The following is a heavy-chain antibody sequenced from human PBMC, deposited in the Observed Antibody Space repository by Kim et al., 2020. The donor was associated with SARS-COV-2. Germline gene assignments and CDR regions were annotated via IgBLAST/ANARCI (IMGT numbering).Heavy chain of an antibody. V-gene: IGHV4-38-2*02. D-gene: IGHD3-16*01. J-gene: IGHJ6*02. CDR1: GYSISSGYY. Sequence: SETLSLTCTVSGYSISSGYYWGWIRQPPGKGLEWIGSIYHSGSTYYNPSLKSRVTISVDTSKNQFSLKLSSVTAADTAVYYCARSYHFYYYYGMDVWGQGTTVTVSS. CDR2: IYHSGST. CDR3: ARSYHFYYYYGMDV.